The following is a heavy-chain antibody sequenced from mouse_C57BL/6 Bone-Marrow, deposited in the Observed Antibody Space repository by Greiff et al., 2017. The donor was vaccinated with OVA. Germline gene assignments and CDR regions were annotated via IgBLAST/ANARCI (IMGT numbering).Heavy chain of an antibody. CDR2: IDPSDSYT. J-gene: IGHJ3*01. CDR3: AKPGAY. Sequence: QVQLQQPGAELVKPGASVKLSCKASGYTFTSYWMQWVKQRPGQGLEWIGEIDPSDSYTNYNQKFKGKATLTVDTSSSTAYMQHSSLTSEDSAVYYCAKPGAYWGQGTLVTVSA. V-gene: IGHV1-50*01. CDR1: GYTFTSYW.